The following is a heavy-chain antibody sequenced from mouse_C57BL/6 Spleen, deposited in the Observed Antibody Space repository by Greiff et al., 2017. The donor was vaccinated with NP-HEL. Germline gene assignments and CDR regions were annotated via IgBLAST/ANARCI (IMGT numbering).Heavy chain of an antibody. D-gene: IGHD1-1*01. V-gene: IGHV1-18*01. CDR1: GYTFTDSN. J-gene: IGHJ4*01. Sequence: QLQQSGPELVKPGAPVKIPCKAPGYTFTDSNMDWVKQSLGKSLEWIGDINLNIGGIIYNQTFKGKATLPVDKSSSTAYIELRSLTSEDTAVYYCARSHYYGSSRMDYWGQGTSVTVSS. CDR3: ARSHYYGSSRMDY. CDR2: INLNIGGI.